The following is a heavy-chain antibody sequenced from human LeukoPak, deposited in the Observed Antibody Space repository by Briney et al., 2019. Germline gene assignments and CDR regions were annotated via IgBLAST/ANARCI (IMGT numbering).Heavy chain of an antibody. D-gene: IGHD6-6*01. CDR2: MNPNSGNT. CDR1: AYTFTVYD. J-gene: IGHJ5*02. V-gene: IGHV1-8*01. Sequence: ASVTLSFTSSAYTFTVYDINWVRQATGQGLEWMGWMNPNSGNTGYAPKFQGRVTMTRNTSISTAYMELSSLRSEDTAVYYCARLVAARLSWFDPWGQGTLVTVSS. CDR3: ARLVAARLSWFDP.